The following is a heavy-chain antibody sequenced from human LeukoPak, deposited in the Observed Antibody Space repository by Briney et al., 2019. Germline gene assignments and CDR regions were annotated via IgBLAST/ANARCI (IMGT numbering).Heavy chain of an antibody. J-gene: IGHJ5*02. D-gene: IGHD2-15*01. Sequence: ASVKVSCKASGYTFTSYDINWVRQATGQGLEWMGWMNPNSGNTGYAQKFQGRVTMTRNTSISTAYMELSSLRSEDTAVYYCARDQEIVVVVAALRQREMGGFDPWGQGTLVTVSS. V-gene: IGHV1-8*01. CDR1: GYTFTSYD. CDR2: MNPNSGNT. CDR3: ARDQEIVVVVAALRQREMGGFDP.